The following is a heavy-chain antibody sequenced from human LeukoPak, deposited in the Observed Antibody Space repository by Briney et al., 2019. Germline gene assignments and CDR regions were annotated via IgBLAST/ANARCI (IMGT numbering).Heavy chain of an antibody. J-gene: IGHJ4*02. V-gene: IGHV3-30*02. Sequence: PGGSLRLSCAASGFTFSSYGMHWVRQAPGKGLEWVAFIRYDGSNKYYADSVKGRFTISRDNSKNTLYLQMNSLRAEDTAVYYCAKVFGFGELFTFYYFDYWGQGTLVTVSS. CDR2: IRYDGSNK. CDR1: GFTFSSYG. D-gene: IGHD3-10*01. CDR3: AKVFGFGELFTFYYFDY.